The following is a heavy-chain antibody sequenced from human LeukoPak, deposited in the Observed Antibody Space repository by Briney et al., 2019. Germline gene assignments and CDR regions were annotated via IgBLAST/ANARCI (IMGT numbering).Heavy chain of an antibody. D-gene: IGHD1-26*01. CDR3: GRGALPGTFDY. J-gene: IGHJ4*02. CDR1: GYTFTSYY. V-gene: IGHV1-46*03. Sequence: ASVRVSCKASGYTFTSYYMHWVRQGPRQGLEGMGIINPSGGSTSYAQKFEGRVTTNRDTSTSTVYKELSSLRTAETAVYYCGRGALPGTFDYWGQGTLVTVSS. CDR2: INPSGGST.